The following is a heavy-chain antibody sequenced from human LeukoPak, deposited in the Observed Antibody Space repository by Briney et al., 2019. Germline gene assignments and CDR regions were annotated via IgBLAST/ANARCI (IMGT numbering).Heavy chain of an antibody. CDR2: ISSSGSTI. Sequence: GGSLRLSCAASGFTFSSYAMSWVRQAPGKGLEWVSAISSSGSTIYYADSVKGRFTISRDNAKNSLYLQMNSLRAEDTAVYYCARDQDWGSVDYWGQGTLVTVSS. CDR1: GFTFSSYA. CDR3: ARDQDWGSVDY. D-gene: IGHD7-27*01. J-gene: IGHJ4*02. V-gene: IGHV3-48*04.